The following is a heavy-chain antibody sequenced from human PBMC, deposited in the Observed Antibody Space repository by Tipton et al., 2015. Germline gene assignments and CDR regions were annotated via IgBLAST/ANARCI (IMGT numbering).Heavy chain of an antibody. CDR2: IFYTGST. V-gene: IGHV4-31*03. CDR3: ARDGYNSNYFDY. D-gene: IGHD5-24*01. CDR1: GGAITSGGFY. Sequence: TLSLTCTVSGGAITSGGFYWSWIRQHPGKGLEWIGYIFYTGSTYYNASLKSRATLSVDTSKNQFSLKLSSVTAADTAVYYCARDGYNSNYFDYWGQGTLVTVSS. J-gene: IGHJ4*02.